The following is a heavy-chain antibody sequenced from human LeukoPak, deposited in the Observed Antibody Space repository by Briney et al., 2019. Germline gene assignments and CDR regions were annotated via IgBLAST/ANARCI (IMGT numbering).Heavy chain of an antibody. J-gene: IGHJ5*02. CDR3: VRGTPEAYH. CDR1: GFTFSSYS. Sequence: PGGSLRLSCAASGFTFSSYSMTWVRQAPGKGLEWVSSITTSLIISYADSVKGRFSISRDDSRSTLYLQLTSLTVEDTALYYCVRGTPEAYHWGQGTLVTVSS. V-gene: IGHV3-23*01. CDR2: ITTSLII. D-gene: IGHD1-14*01.